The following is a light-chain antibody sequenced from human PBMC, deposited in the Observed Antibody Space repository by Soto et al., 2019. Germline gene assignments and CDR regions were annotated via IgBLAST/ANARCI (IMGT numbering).Light chain of an antibody. V-gene: IGLV1-44*01. CDR2: SNN. Sequence: QSVLTQPPSASGTPGQRVTISCSGSSSNIGSNTVSWYQQLPQRAPKLLIFSNNQRPSGVPDRFSGSKSGTSASLAISGLQSEDEADYYCATWADGLNSYVFGTGTKVT. CDR3: ATWADGLNSYV. CDR1: SSNIGSNT. J-gene: IGLJ1*01.